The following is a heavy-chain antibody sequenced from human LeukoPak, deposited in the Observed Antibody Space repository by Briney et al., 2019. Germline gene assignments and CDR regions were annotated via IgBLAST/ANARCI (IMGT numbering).Heavy chain of an antibody. J-gene: IGHJ6*03. Sequence: SQTLSLTCTVSGGSISSGSYYWSWIRQPAGKGLEWIGRIYTSGSTNYNPSLKSRVTISVDTSKNQFSLKLSSVTAADTAVYYCARDRGIVGPAASQGGNYYYMDVWGKGTTVTVSS. CDR1: GGSISSGSYY. V-gene: IGHV4-61*02. D-gene: IGHD2-2*01. CDR3: ARDRGIVGPAASQGGNYYYMDV. CDR2: IYTSGST.